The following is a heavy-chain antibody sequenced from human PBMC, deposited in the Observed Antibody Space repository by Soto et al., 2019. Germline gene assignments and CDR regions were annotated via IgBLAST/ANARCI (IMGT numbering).Heavy chain of an antibody. CDR3: ATTMYYYDSSGYRKPYALDI. CDR1: GYTLTELS. CDR2: FDPEDGET. J-gene: IGHJ3*02. V-gene: IGHV1-24*01. Sequence: GASVKVSCKVSGYTLTELSMHWVRQAPGKGLEWMGGFDPEDGETIYAQKFQGRVTMTEDTSTDTAYMELSSLRSEDTAVYYCATTMYYYDSSGYRKPYALDIWGQGTMVTVSS. D-gene: IGHD3-22*01.